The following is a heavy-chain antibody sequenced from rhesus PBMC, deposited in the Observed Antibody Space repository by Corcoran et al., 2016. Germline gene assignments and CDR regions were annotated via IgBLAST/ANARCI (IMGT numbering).Heavy chain of an antibody. J-gene: IGHJ4*01. CDR1: GGSISSGYYY. D-gene: IGHD6-13*01. V-gene: IGHV4-122*02. CDR2: IMYSGST. CDR3: ARVRSRGQLVFDY. Sequence: QVQLQESGPGLVKPSETLSLTCAVYGGSISSGYYYWSWIRQPPGTGLAWIGYIMYSGSTNYNPSLKSRVTISRDTSKNQCALKMSSVTAADTDVYYCARVRSRGQLVFDYWGQGVLVTVSS.